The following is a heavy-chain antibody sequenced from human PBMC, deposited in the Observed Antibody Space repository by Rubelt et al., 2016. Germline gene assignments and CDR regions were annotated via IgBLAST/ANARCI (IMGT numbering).Heavy chain of an antibody. J-gene: IGHJ4*02. D-gene: IGHD5-12*01. CDR2: INPNSGGT. Sequence: MHWVRQAPGQGLEWMGWINPNSGGTNYAQKFQGRVTMTRDTSISTAYMELSRLRSDATAVYYCARGRSGYDLGLDYWGQGTLVTVSS. V-gene: IGHV1-2*02. CDR3: ARGRSGYDLGLDY.